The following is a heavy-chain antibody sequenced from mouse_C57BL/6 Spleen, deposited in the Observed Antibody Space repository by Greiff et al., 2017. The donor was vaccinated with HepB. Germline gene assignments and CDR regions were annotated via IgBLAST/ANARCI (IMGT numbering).Heavy chain of an antibody. V-gene: IGHV7-3*01. J-gene: IGHJ1*03. D-gene: IGHD4-1*01. Sequence: EVQLVESGGGLVQPGGSLSLSCAASGFTFTDYYMSWVRQPPGKALEWLGFIRNKANGYTTEYSASVKGRFTISRDNSQSILYLQMNALRAEDSATYYCARSPSWAHWYFDVWGTGTTVTVSS. CDR3: ARSPSWAHWYFDV. CDR2: IRNKANGYTT. CDR1: GFTFTDYY.